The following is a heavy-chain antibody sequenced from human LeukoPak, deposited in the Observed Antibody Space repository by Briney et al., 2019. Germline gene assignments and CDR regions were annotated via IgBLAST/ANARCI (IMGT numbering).Heavy chain of an antibody. V-gene: IGHV3-48*01. CDR2: ITFTSGTI. Sequence: HPGESLRLSCAASGFTFSSYNMIRVRQAPGKGLEWISYITFTSGTIYYADSVEGRFTISRDNAKNSLYLQMNGLRAEDTALYYCARVVDGISGADYWGQGTLVTVSS. D-gene: IGHD2-15*01. J-gene: IGHJ4*02. CDR1: GFTFSSYN. CDR3: ARVVDGISGADY.